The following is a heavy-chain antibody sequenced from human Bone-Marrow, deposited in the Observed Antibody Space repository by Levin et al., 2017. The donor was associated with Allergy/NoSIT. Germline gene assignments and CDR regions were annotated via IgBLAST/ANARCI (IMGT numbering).Heavy chain of an antibody. CDR1: GGSMSGDY. Sequence: SQTLSLPCSVSGGSMSGDYWSWVRPPPGKGLEWIAYIYSSGTANYNPSLKSRATISVDKSKNHFSLRLTSVTAADTAIYYCARDGGGKSGFDSWLDLWGQGTLVTVSS. V-gene: IGHV4-59*01. CDR2: IYSSGTA. CDR3: ARDGGGKSGFDSWLDL. J-gene: IGHJ5*02. D-gene: IGHD5-12*01.